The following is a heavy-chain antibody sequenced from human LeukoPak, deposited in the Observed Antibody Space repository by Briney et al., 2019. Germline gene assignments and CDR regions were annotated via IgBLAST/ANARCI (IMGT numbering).Heavy chain of an antibody. D-gene: IGHD2-2*01. Sequence: TSETLSLTCTVSGASITGYYWSWIRQPAGKGLEWIGRISASGSTNNNPFFTGRVTMSVDTSKNQFSLRLSSVTAADTAVYYCARGYCSSTSCYDVWRPLDYWGQGTLVTVSS. CDR1: GASITGYY. V-gene: IGHV4-4*07. CDR3: ARGYCSSTSCYDVWRPLDY. J-gene: IGHJ4*02. CDR2: ISASGST.